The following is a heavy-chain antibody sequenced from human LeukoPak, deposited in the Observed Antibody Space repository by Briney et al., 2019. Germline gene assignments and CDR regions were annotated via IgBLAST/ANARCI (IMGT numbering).Heavy chain of an antibody. CDR1: GYTFTSYY. Sequence: ASVKVSCKASGYTFTSYYTHWVRQAPGQGLEWMGLINPSGSSTSYAQKFQGRLSLTRDMSTSTDYMELSSLRSEDTAVCYCARDNSVGDTAWWFDPWGQGTLVTVSS. D-gene: IGHD1-26*01. CDR3: ARDNSVGDTAWWFDP. CDR2: INPSGSST. V-gene: IGHV1-46*01. J-gene: IGHJ5*02.